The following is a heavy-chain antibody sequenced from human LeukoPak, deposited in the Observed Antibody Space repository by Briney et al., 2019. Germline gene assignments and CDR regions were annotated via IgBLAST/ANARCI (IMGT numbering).Heavy chain of an antibody. CDR1: GGSISSGSYY. V-gene: IGHV4-61*02. J-gene: IGHJ5*02. CDR3: ARGNNVEMATMYNWFDP. CDR2: IYTSGST. Sequence: SETLSLTCTVSGGSISSGSYYWRWIRQPAGKGLEWIGRIYTSGSTNYNPSLKSRVTISVDTSKNQFSLKLSSVTAADTAVYYCARGNNVEMATMYNWFDPWGQGTLVTVSS. D-gene: IGHD5-24*01.